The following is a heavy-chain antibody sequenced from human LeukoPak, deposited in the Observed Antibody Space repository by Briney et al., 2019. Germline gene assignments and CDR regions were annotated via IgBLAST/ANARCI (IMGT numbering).Heavy chain of an antibody. CDR2: IYWNDDK. CDR3: AHSGSVTIFGVVIFDY. Sequence: SGPTLVKPTQTLTLTCTFSGFSLSTSGVGVGWIRQPPGKALEWLALIYWNDDKRYSPSLKSRLTITKDTSKNQVVLTMTNMDPVDTATYYCAHSGSVTIFGVVIFDYWGQGTLVTVSS. CDR1: GFSLSTSGVG. D-gene: IGHD3-3*01. J-gene: IGHJ4*02. V-gene: IGHV2-5*01.